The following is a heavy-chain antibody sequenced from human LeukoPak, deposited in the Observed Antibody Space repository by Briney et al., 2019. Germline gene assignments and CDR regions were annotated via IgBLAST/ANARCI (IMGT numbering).Heavy chain of an antibody. V-gene: IGHV1-2*02. J-gene: IGHJ5*02. CDR2: INHNSGGT. CDR1: GYTFTGYY. Sequence: ASVKVSCKASGYTFTGYYMHWVRQAPGQGLEWMGWINHNSGGTDYAQKFQGRVTMTRDTSISTAYMELSRLRSDDTAVYYCARDHHVLRFLEVAGLDPWGQGTLVTVSS. CDR3: ARDHHVLRFLEVAGLDP. D-gene: IGHD3-3*01.